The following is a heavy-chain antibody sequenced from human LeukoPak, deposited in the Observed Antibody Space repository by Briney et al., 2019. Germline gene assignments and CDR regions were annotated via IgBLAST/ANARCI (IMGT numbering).Heavy chain of an antibody. V-gene: IGHV4-61*02. CDR2: IYTSGST. D-gene: IGHD3-16*01. Sequence: SETLSLTCTVSGGSISSGSYYWSWIRQPAGKGLEWIGRIYTSGSTSYNPSLKSRVTISVDTFRNQFSLKVTSVTASDTAMYYCVRDHVSPGLSNWFDPWGQGTLVTVSS. CDR1: GGSISSGSYY. CDR3: VRDHVSPGLSNWFDP. J-gene: IGHJ5*02.